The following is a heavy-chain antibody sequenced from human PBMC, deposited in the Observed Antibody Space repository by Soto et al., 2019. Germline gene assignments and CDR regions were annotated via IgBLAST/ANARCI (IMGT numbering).Heavy chain of an antibody. D-gene: IGHD6-13*01. J-gene: IGHJ4*02. Sequence: ASVKVSCKASGYTFTGYYMHWVRQAPGQGLEWMGWINPNSGGTNYAQKFKGWVTMTRDTSISTAYLELSRLRSYDTAVYYCAKDPQQLIVYFDYWGQGTQVTVSS. CDR2: INPNSGGT. CDR3: AKDPQQLIVYFDY. CDR1: GYTFTGYY. V-gene: IGHV1-2*04.